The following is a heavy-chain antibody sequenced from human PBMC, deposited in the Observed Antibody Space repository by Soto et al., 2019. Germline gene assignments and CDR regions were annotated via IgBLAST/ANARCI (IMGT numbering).Heavy chain of an antibody. CDR1: VFTFSSYA. D-gene: IGHD6-6*01. CDR3: AKWAAPKVDYYYYYYMDV. CDR2: ISGSGGNT. Sequence: GGSLRLSCAASVFTFSSYAMSWVRQAPGKGLEWVSAISGSGGNTYYADSVKGRFTISRDNSKNTLYLQMNSLRAEDTAVYYCAKWAAPKVDYYYYYYMDVWGKGTTVTVSS. J-gene: IGHJ6*03. V-gene: IGHV3-23*01.